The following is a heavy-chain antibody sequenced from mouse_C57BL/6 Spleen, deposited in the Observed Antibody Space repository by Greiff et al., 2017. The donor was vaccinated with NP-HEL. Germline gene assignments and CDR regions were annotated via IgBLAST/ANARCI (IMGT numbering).Heavy chain of an antibody. CDR3: ASQGTCNAWFAY. CDR2: IYPGSGST. V-gene: IGHV1-55*01. Sequence: VQLQQPGAELVKPGASVKMSCKASGYTFTSYWITWVKQRPGQGLEWIGDIYPGSGSTNYIEKFKSKATLTVDTSSSTAYMQLSSLTSEDSAVYYCASQGTCNAWFAYWGQGTLVTVSA. J-gene: IGHJ3*01. D-gene: IGHD3-3*01. CDR1: GYTFTSYW.